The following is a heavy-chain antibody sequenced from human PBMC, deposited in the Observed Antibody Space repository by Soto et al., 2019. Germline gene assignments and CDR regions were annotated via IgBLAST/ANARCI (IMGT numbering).Heavy chain of an antibody. Sequence: PGESLKISCKGSGYSFTSYWISWVRQMPGKGLEWMGRIDPSDSYTNYSPSFQGHVTISADKSISTAYLQWGSLKASDTAMYYCARHVDPSKRRTYGMDVWGQGTTVTVSS. CDR3: ARHVDPSKRRTYGMDV. V-gene: IGHV5-10-1*01. CDR1: GYSFTSYW. D-gene: IGHD5-12*01. J-gene: IGHJ6*02. CDR2: IDPSDSYT.